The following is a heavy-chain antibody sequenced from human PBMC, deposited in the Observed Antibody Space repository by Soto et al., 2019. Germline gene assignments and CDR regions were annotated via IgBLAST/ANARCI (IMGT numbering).Heavy chain of an antibody. CDR3: ARGSLEWLHTRYYYYMDV. CDR1: SDSISSYY. Sequence: PSETLSLTCTVSSDSISSYYWIWIRQSPGKGLEWIGYTDYSGNTNYNPSLKSRVTISGDTSKNQFSLRLSSVTAADTAVYYCARGSLEWLHTRYYYYMDVWGKGTTVTVSS. J-gene: IGHJ6*03. CDR2: TDYSGNT. V-gene: IGHV4-59*01. D-gene: IGHD3-3*01.